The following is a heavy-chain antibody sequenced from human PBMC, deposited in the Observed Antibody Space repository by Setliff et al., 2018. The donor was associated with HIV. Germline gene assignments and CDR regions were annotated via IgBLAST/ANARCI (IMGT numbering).Heavy chain of an antibody. V-gene: IGHV1-3*01. D-gene: IGHD3-10*01. CDR3: ARDSFGGEFTYYYYGMDV. CDR2: INAGNGNT. Sequence: ASVKVSCKASGYTFTSYAMHWVRQAPGQRLEWMGWINAGNGNTKYSQKFQGRVTITRDTSASTAYMGLSSLRSEDTAVYYCARDSFGGEFTYYYYGMDVWGQGTTVTVSS. J-gene: IGHJ6*02. CDR1: GYTFTSYA.